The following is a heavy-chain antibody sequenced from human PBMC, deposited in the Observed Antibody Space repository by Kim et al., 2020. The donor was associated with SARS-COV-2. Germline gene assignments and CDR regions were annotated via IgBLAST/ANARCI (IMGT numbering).Heavy chain of an antibody. V-gene: IGHV4-59*13. CDR1: GGSISSYY. D-gene: IGHD5-12*01. CDR3: AREGNSGYDNYYYGMDV. J-gene: IGHJ6*02. CDR2: IYYSGST. Sequence: SETLSLTCTVSGGSISSYYWSWIRQPPGKGLEWIGYIYYSGSTNYNPSLKSRVTISVDTSKNQFSLKLSSVTAADTAVYYCAREGNSGYDNYYYGMDVWGQGTTVTVSS.